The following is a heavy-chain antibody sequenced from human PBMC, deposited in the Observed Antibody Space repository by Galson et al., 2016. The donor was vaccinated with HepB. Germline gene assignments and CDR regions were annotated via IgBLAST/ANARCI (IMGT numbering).Heavy chain of an antibody. CDR3: AKGGKWFGGSAFDI. D-gene: IGHD3-10*01. J-gene: IGHJ3*02. V-gene: IGHV3-30*18. CDR2: ISYDAAND. Sequence: SLRLSCAASGFTFSNYGMHWVRQAPGKGLEWVAVISYDAANDYYADSVKGRFTISRDNTKNTYLQMNSLRPEDTAVYYCAKGGKWFGGSAFDIGGQGTMVTVSS. CDR1: GFTFSNYG.